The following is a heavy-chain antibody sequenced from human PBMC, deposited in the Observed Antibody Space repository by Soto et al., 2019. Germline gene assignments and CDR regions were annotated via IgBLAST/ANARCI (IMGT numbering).Heavy chain of an antibody. D-gene: IGHD1-7*01. CDR3: ASRDPGTSVDY. CDR2: INHSGST. J-gene: IGHJ4*02. V-gene: IGHV4-34*01. Sequence: SETLSLTCAVYGGSFSDYFWTWIRQPPGKGLEWIGEINHSGSTNFNPSLKSRVTISLDKSENQFSLKVTSLTAADTAVYYCASRDPGTSVDYWGQGTLVTVSS. CDR1: GGSFSDYF.